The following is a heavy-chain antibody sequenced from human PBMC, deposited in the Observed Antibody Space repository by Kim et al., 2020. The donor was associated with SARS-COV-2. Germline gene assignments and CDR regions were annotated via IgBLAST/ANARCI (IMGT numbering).Heavy chain of an antibody. V-gene: IGHV4-34*11. J-gene: IGHJ4*02. D-gene: IGHD5-18*01. Sequence: NNNPSHQSRATMSVDTSKNEFSLHLTSVTAADTAVYYCARDRGYGPFDYWGQGILVTVSS. CDR3: ARDRGYGPFDY.